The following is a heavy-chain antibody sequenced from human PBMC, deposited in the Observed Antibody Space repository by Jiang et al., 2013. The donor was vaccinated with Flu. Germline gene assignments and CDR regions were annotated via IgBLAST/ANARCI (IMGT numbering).Heavy chain of an antibody. J-gene: IGHJ2*01. CDR3: ARGGDVVITEGGWYFDL. Sequence: SLRISCKGSGYXFTSYWISWVRQMPGKGLEWMGRIDPSDSYTNYSPSFQGHVTISADKSISTAYLQWSSLKASDTAMYYCARGGDVVITEGGWYFDLWGRGTLVTVSS. V-gene: IGHV5-10-1*01. CDR2: IDPSDSYT. CDR1: GYXFTSYW. D-gene: IGHD3-22*01.